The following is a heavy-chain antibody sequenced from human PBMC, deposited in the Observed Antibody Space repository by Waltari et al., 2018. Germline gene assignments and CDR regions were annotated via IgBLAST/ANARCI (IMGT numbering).Heavy chain of an antibody. V-gene: IGHV1-69*08. Sequence: QVQLVQSGAAVKKPGSSVKVSCKSSGAPFNSYAFNWVRQAPGQGHEWMGKLIPAIETTTYAQTFQGRKTITAETSTTTVYMTMTSLTRKDTATYYCARDGDRPFDFEVWGRGTLVTVSS. J-gene: IGHJ4*02. CDR2: LIPAIETT. CDR1: GAPFNSYA. D-gene: IGHD3-3*01. CDR3: ARDGDRPFDFEV.